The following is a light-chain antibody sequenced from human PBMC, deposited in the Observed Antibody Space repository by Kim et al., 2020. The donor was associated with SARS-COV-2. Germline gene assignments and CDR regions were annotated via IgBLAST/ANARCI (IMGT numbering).Light chain of an antibody. CDR2: EDN. Sequence: LTQPHSVSESPGKTVTISCTRSSGSIASKYVQWYQQRPGSAPTTVIYEDNQRPSGVPDRFSGSIDSSSNSASLTISGLKTEDEADYYCQSYDSSNWVFGGGTQLTVL. CDR3: QSYDSSNWV. J-gene: IGLJ3*02. V-gene: IGLV6-57*04. CDR1: SGSIASKY.